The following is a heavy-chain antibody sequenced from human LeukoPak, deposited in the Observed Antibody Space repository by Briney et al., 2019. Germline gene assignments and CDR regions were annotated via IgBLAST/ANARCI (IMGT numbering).Heavy chain of an antibody. V-gene: IGHV3-33*01. CDR1: GFTFSSYG. D-gene: IGHD4-23*01. CDR2: IWYDGSNK. Sequence: PGGSLRLSCAASGFTFSSYGMHWVRQAPGKGLEWVAVIWYDGSNKYYADSVKGRFTISRDNSKNTLYLQMNSLRDEDTAVYYCARDNTVVGFDYWGQGTLVTVSS. J-gene: IGHJ4*02. CDR3: ARDNTVVGFDY.